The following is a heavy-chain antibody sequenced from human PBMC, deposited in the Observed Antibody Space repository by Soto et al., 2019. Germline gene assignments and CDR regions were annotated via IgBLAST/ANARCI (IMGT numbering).Heavy chain of an antibody. Sequence: QVQLQESGPGLVKPSQTLSLTCTVSGDSISSGDYYWSWIRQPPGKGLEWIGYIYYSGSNYYNPSLKSRATISVDTSKNQFSLKLSSVTAADTAVYYCARDIVLVPFFFGYYGMDVWGQGTTVTVSS. CDR3: ARDIVLVPFFFGYYGMDV. CDR1: GDSISSGDYY. J-gene: IGHJ6*02. D-gene: IGHD2-2*01. V-gene: IGHV4-30-4*01. CDR2: IYYSGSN.